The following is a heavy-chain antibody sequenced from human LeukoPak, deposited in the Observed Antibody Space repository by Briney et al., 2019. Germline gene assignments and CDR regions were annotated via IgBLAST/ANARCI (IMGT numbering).Heavy chain of an antibody. Sequence: GGSLRLSCAASGFTVSSNSMTWVRQAPGKGLEWVSVIDSGGTTYYADSVKGRFTISRDNSKNTLYLQMNSLRVEDTAVYYCASSSWSRSNWFDPWGQGTLVTVSS. J-gene: IGHJ5*02. CDR3: ASSSWSRSNWFDP. V-gene: IGHV3-66*02. CDR1: GFTVSSNS. D-gene: IGHD6-13*01. CDR2: IDSGGTT.